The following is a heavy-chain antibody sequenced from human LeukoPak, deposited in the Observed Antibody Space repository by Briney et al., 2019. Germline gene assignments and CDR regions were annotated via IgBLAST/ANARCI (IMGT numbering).Heavy chain of an antibody. V-gene: IGHV4-34*01. Sequence: SETLSLTCAVYGGSFSGYYWSWIRQPPGKGLEWIGSIYYSGSTYYNPSLKSRVTISVDTSKNQFSLKLSSVTAADTAVYYCARRRGYYDSSSNHYFDYWGQGTLVTVSS. CDR3: ARRRGYYDSSSNHYFDY. CDR2: IYYSGST. CDR1: GGSFSGYY. D-gene: IGHD3-22*01. J-gene: IGHJ4*02.